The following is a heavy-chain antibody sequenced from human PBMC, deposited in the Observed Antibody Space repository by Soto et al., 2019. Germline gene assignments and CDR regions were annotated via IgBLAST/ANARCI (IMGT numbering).Heavy chain of an antibody. Sequence: EVQLLESGGGLVQPGGSLRLSCAASGFTFSSYAMSWVRQAPGKGLEWVSAISGSGGSTYYADSVKGRFTISRDNSKNALYLQMNSLRAEDTAVYYCANGASGYYYYDMDVWGQGTTVTVSS. V-gene: IGHV3-23*01. J-gene: IGHJ6*02. CDR2: ISGSGGST. CDR1: GFTFSSYA. D-gene: IGHD3-10*01. CDR3: ANGASGYYYYDMDV.